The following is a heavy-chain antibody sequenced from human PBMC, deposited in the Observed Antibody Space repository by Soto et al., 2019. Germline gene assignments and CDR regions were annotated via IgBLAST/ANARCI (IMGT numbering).Heavy chain of an antibody. V-gene: IGHV4-31*03. D-gene: IGHD2-15*01. J-gene: IGHJ6*02. CDR2: IYYSGNT. CDR3: ARVVGSGYDLDD. CDR1: GGSISSGGYY. Sequence: QVQLQESGPGLVKPSQTLSLTCTVSGGSISSGGYYWSWIRQHPGQGLEWIGYIYYSGNTYYNLSLKGRVTISVDTSKNQFSLKLSSVADADTAVYYSARVVGSGYDLDDWGQGPKVTVSS.